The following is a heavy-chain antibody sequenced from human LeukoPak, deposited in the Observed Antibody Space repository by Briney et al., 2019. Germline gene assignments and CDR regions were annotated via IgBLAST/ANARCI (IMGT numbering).Heavy chain of an antibody. CDR2: ISYDGSNK. V-gene: IGHV3-30-3*01. Sequence: GGSLRLSCAASGFTFSSYAMHWVRQAPGKGPEWVAVISYDGSNKYYADSVKGRFTISRDNSKNTLYLQMNSLRAEDTAVYYCARGLSLSLTSRGIAAAAARSPLDYWGQGTLVTVSS. J-gene: IGHJ4*02. CDR3: ARGLSLSLTSRGIAAAAARSPLDY. CDR1: GFTFSSYA. D-gene: IGHD6-13*01.